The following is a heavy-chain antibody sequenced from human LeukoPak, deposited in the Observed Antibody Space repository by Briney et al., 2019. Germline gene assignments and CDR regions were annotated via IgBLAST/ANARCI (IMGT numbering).Heavy chain of an antibody. CDR1: GGSFSGYY. V-gene: IGHV4-34*01. CDR2: INHSGCT. D-gene: IGHD3-10*01. J-gene: IGHJ6*02. CDR3: ARGSSGGSGRTDYYYYGMDV. Sequence: SETLSLTCAVYGGSFSGYYWSWIRQPPGKGLEWIGEINHSGCTNYNPSLKSRVTISVDTSKNQFSLKLSSVTAADTAVYYCARGSSGGSGRTDYYYYGMDVWGQGTTVTVSS.